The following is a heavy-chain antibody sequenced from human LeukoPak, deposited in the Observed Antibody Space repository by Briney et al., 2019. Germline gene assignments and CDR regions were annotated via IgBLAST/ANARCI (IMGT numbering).Heavy chain of an antibody. CDR3: ARSTRGVRDPLFDY. D-gene: IGHD2-8*01. V-gene: IGHV1-2*02. CDR2: SNPNSGGT. CDR1: GYTFTGYY. J-gene: IGHJ4*02. Sequence: SSVKVSCKASGYTFTGYYMHWVRQAPGQGREWMGWSNPNSGGTNYAQKFQGRVTKTRETSISAAYMELSRLRSDDTAVYYCARSTRGVRDPLFDYWGQGTLVTVSS.